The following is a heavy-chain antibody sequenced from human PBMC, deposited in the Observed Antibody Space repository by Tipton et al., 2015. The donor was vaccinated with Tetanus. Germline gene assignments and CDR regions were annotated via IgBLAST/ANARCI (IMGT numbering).Heavy chain of an antibody. CDR1: GFIFGSYG. V-gene: IGHV3-33*01. D-gene: IGHD2-15*01. CDR3: AREADCSGGSCFSGDFDN. Sequence: SLRLSCAASGFIFGSYGIHWVRQAPGTGLEWVAVSWYDGTDKYYADSVKGRFTISRDNSKNTLYLQMNSLRAEDTAVYYCAREADCSGGSCFSGDFDNWGQGTQVTVSS. J-gene: IGHJ4*02. CDR2: SWYDGTDK.